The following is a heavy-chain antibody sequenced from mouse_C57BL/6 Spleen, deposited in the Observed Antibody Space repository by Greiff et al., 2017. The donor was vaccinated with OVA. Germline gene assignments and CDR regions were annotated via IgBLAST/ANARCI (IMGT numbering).Heavy chain of an antibody. CDR3: ARKTYGYDYSFAY. V-gene: IGHV3-6*01. CDR1: GYSITSGYY. J-gene: IGHJ3*01. CDR2: ISYDGSN. D-gene: IGHD2-4*01. Sequence: EVQLQQSGPGLVKPSQSLSLTCSVTGYSITSGYYWNWIRQFPGNKLEWMGYISYDGSNNYNPSLKNRISITRDTSKNQFFLKLNSVTTEDTATYYCARKTYGYDYSFAYWGQGTLVTVSA.